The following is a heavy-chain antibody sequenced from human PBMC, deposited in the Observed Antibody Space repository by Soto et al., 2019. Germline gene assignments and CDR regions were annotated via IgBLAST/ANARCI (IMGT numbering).Heavy chain of an antibody. CDR3: ARDLTGGAGFAC. Sequence: QVQLVQSGAEVKKPGASVKVSCKASGYTFTSYGISWVRQAPGQGLEWMGWISAYNGNTNYAQKLQGRVTRTTDTPRSTAYRELRSLSSDDTAVYYGARDLTGGAGFACGGQETLVTVSS. J-gene: IGHJ4*02. D-gene: IGHD7-27*01. CDR2: ISAYNGNT. V-gene: IGHV1-18*01. CDR1: GYTFTSYG.